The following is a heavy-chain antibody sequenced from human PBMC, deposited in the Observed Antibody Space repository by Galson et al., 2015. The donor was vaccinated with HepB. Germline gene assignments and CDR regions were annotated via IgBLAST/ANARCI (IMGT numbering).Heavy chain of an antibody. CDR1: GYTFTDYY. V-gene: IGHV1-2*02. CDR2: INPNSGGT. Sequence: SVKVSCKASGYTFTDYYMHWVRQAPGQGLEWMGCINPNSGGTNYAQKVQGRVTMTRDTSISTAYMELSRLRADDTAVYYCARAIADDSSGYIEDYWGQGTLVTVSS. D-gene: IGHD3-22*01. J-gene: IGHJ4*02. CDR3: ARAIADDSSGYIEDY.